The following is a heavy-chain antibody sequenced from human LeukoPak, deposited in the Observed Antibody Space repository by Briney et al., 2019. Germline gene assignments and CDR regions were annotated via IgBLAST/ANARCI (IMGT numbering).Heavy chain of an antibody. D-gene: IGHD3-22*01. J-gene: IGHJ4*02. CDR2: ISGSDTGT. Sequence: GGSLRLSCAASGFSFSSYAMSLVRQAPGEGLEWVSGISGSDTGTYYADSVKGRFTISRDNSRNTLYLQMNSLRAEDTAVYYCAKSRARREGSSGSIDYWGQGILVTVSS. CDR1: GFSFSSYA. CDR3: AKSRARREGSSGSIDY. V-gene: IGHV3-23*01.